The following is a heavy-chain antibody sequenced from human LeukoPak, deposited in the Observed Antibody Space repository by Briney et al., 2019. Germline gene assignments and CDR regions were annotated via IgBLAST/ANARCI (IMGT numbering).Heavy chain of an antibody. V-gene: IGHV7-4-1*02. CDR3: ARKMPFIAAAGNNWFDP. Sequence: ASVKVSCKASGYTFTSSAMNWVRQAPGQGLEWMGWINTNTGNPTYAQGFTGRFVFSLDTSVSTAYLQISSLKAEDTAVYYCARKMPFIAAAGNNWFDPWGQGTLVTVSS. J-gene: IGHJ5*02. D-gene: IGHD6-13*01. CDR1: GYTFTSSA. CDR2: INTNTGNP.